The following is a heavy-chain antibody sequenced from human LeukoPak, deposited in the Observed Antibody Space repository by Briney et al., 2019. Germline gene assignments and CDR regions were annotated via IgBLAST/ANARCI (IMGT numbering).Heavy chain of an antibody. CDR1: GGSISSSSHY. J-gene: IGHJ6*02. CDR2: IYYSGST. CDR3: ATTRKTYYDILTGYLAPYYYYGMDV. Sequence: SETLSLTCTVSGGSISSSSHYWGWIRQPPGKGLEWIGSIYYSGSTNYNPSLKSRVTISVDTSKSQFSLKLSSVTAADTAVYYCATTRKTYYDILTGYLAPYYYYGMDVWGQGTTVTVSS. V-gene: IGHV4-39*01. D-gene: IGHD3-9*01.